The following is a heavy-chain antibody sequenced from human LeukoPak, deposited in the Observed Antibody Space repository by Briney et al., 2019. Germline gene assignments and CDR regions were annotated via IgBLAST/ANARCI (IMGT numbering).Heavy chain of an antibody. V-gene: IGHV4-59*01. CDR2: IYYSGST. Sequence: SETLSLTCTVSGGSIRSYYWSWIRQPPGKGLEWIGYIYYSGSTNYNPSLKSRVTISVDTSKNQFSLKLSSVTAADTAVYYCARVVSSSWEFDYWGQGTLVTVSS. CDR3: ARVVSSSWEFDY. D-gene: IGHD6-13*01. CDR1: GGSIRSYY. J-gene: IGHJ4*02.